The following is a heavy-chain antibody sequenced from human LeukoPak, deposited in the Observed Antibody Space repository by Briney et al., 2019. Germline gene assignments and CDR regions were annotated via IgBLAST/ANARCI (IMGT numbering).Heavy chain of an antibody. J-gene: IGHJ4*02. CDR2: MNPNSGNT. D-gene: IGHD1-26*01. CDR1: GYTFTSYD. Sequence: ASVKVSCKASGYTFTSYDINWVRQATGQGLEWMGWMNPNSGNTAYAQKFQGRVTITRNTSISTAYMELGGLRSEDTAVYYCARVHSGNPDYWGQGTLVTVSS. V-gene: IGHV1-8*03. CDR3: ARVHSGNPDY.